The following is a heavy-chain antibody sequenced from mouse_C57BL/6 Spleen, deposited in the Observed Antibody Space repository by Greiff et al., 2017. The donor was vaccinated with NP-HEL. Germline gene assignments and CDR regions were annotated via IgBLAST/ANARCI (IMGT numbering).Heavy chain of an antibody. CDR2: IHPNSGRT. J-gene: IGHJ3*01. Sequence: QVQLQQPGAELVKPGASVKLSCKASGYTFTSYWMHWVKQRPGQGLEWIGMIHPNSGRTNYNEKFKSKATLTVDKSSSTAYMQLSSLTSEDSAVYYCARDRDEAWFDYWGQGTLVTVSA. CDR3: ARDRDEAWFDY. CDR1: GYTFTSYW. D-gene: IGHD3-2*01. V-gene: IGHV1-64*01.